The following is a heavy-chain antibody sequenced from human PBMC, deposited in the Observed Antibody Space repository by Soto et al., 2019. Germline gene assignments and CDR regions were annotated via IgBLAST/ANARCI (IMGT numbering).Heavy chain of an antibody. J-gene: IGHJ5*02. CDR1: GYTFTSYG. V-gene: IGHV1-18*01. CDR2: ISAYNGNT. Sequence: EASVKVSCKASGYTFTSYGISWVRQAPGQGLEWMGWISAYNGNTNYAQKLQGRVTMTTDTSTSTAYMELRSLRSDDTAVYYCARDIRGYSSDDRYDPWGQGTLVTVSS. CDR3: ARDIRGYSSDDRYDP. D-gene: IGHD6-25*01.